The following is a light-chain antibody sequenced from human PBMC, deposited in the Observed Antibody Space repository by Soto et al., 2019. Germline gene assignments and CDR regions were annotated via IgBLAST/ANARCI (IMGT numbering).Light chain of an antibody. Sequence: DIQLTQSPSFLSASVGDRVTITCRASQGIAGSLAWYQQKPGKPPKLLIYAESTLQSGVPSRFSGSGSGTDFTLTIRSLQPDDFATYYCQQYNSYSRTFGQGTKVDIK. CDR1: QGIAGS. J-gene: IGKJ1*01. CDR2: AES. CDR3: QQYNSYSRT. V-gene: IGKV1-9*01.